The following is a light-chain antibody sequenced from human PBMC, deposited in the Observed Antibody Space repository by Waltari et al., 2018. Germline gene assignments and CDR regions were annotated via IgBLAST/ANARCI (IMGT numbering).Light chain of an antibody. Sequence: SCRARPSVSGYLAWYQQKPAQAPRLLIYAASSRATGIPDRFSGSGSGTDFSLTISRLEPEDFAMYYCQHYVSLPATFGQGTKVEIK. V-gene: IGKV3-20*01. CDR1: PSVSGY. CDR2: AAS. J-gene: IGKJ1*01. CDR3: QHYVSLPAT.